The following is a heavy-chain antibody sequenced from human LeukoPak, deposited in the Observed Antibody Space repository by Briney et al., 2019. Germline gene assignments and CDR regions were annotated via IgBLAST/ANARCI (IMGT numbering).Heavy chain of an antibody. CDR1: GFTFSSYA. CDR3: AKDPGDTYYYGSGGDAFDI. D-gene: IGHD3-10*01. J-gene: IGHJ3*02. Sequence: GGSLRLSCAASGFTFSSYAISWVRQAPGKGLEWVSAISGSGGSTYYADSVKGRFTISRDNSKNTLYLQMNSLRAEDTAVYYCAKDPGDTYYYGSGGDAFDIWGQGTMVTVSS. CDR2: ISGSGGST. V-gene: IGHV3-23*01.